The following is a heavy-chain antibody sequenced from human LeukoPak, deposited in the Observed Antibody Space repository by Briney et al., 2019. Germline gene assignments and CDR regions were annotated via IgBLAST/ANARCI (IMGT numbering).Heavy chain of an antibody. CDR1: GFTFSSYA. Sequence: GGSLRLSCAASGFTFSSYAMTWVRQAPGKGLEWVSAISGSGSSTYYADSVKGRFTISRDNSKNTLYLQMNSLRAEDTAVYYCAKGGSGTYYGIDYWSQGTLVTVSS. CDR2: ISGSGSST. J-gene: IGHJ4*02. D-gene: IGHD1-26*01. V-gene: IGHV3-23*01. CDR3: AKGGSGTYYGIDY.